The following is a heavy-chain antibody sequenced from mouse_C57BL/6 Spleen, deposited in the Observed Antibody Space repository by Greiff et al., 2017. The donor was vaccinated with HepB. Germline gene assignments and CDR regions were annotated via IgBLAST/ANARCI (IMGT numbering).Heavy chain of an antibody. Sequence: QVQLKQSGAELVRPGASVTLSCKASGYTFTDYEMHWVKQTPEHGLEWIGAIDPETGGTAYNQKFQGKAILTADKSSSTAYLQLSSLTSEDTAVYYCTTRGFAYWGQGTLVTVSA. CDR3: TTRGFAY. CDR1: GYTFTDYE. CDR2: IDPETGGT. J-gene: IGHJ3*01. V-gene: IGHV1-15*01.